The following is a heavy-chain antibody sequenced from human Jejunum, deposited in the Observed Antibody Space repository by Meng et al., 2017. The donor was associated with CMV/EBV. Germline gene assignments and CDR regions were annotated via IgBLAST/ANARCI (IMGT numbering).Heavy chain of an antibody. Sequence: CKASGSTSTCYGITWVRQAPGQGLEWMGWISGYNGQTDYAQKFQGRVSMTTDTSTSTVYMELRSLRSDDTAVYYCAGPSVDIEMAHWGQGTLVTVSS. J-gene: IGHJ4*02. CDR1: GSTSTCYG. CDR2: ISGYNGQT. V-gene: IGHV1-18*01. D-gene: IGHD5-12*01. CDR3: AGPSVDIEMAH.